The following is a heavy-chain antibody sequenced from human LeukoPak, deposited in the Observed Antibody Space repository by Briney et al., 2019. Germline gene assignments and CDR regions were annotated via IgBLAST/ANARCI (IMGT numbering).Heavy chain of an antibody. D-gene: IGHD3-22*01. V-gene: IGHV3-23*01. Sequence: GESLRLSCAASGFTFSSYAMSWVRQAPGKGLEWVSGISTSGGSTSYADSVKGRFTISRDNPRNTLYMQVNSLRAEDTAVYYCAIMHRYYDGSGYWVQWGQGTLVTVSS. CDR1: GFTFSSYA. CDR3: AIMHRYYDGSGYWVQ. CDR2: ISTSGGST. J-gene: IGHJ4*02.